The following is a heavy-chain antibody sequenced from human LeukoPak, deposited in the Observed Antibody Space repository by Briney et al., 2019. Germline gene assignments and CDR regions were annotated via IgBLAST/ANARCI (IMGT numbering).Heavy chain of an antibody. D-gene: IGHD3-3*01. J-gene: IGHJ5*02. Sequence: GGSLRLSCAAPGFTFSSYWMSWVRQAPGKGLEWVANIKQDGSEKYYVDSVKGRFTISRDNAKNSLYLQMNSLRAEDTAVYYCARDRPRPKLEWLLVSNLPNWFDPWGQGTLVTVSS. CDR3: ARDRPRPKLEWLLVSNLPNWFDP. V-gene: IGHV3-7*01. CDR2: IKQDGSEK. CDR1: GFTFSSYW.